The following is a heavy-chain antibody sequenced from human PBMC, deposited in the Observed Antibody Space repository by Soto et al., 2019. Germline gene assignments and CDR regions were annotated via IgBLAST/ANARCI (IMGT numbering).Heavy chain of an antibody. CDR1: GGSFSDYY. V-gene: IGHV4-34*01. Sequence: PSETLSLTCAVYGGSFSDYYWTWVRQAPGRGLEWIGEINHSGSTYYNPSPKSRVAISVDTSKNQFSLKLSSVTAADTAVYYCARGVVRRVIIQYTSFFDYWGQGTPVTVSS. CDR2: INHSGST. D-gene: IGHD3-10*01. J-gene: IGHJ4*02. CDR3: ARGVVRRVIIQYTSFFDY.